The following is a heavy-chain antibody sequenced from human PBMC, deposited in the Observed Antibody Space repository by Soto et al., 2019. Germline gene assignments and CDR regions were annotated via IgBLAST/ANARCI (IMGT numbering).Heavy chain of an antibody. CDR2: IYYSGST. D-gene: IGHD6-19*01. Sequence: PSETLSLTCTVSGGSVSSGSYYWSWIRQPPGKGLEWIGYIYYSGSTNYNPSLKSRVTISVDTSKNQFSLKLSSVTAADTAVYYCARDGVAVAGIVYWGQGTLVTVSS. CDR1: GGSVSSGSYY. J-gene: IGHJ4*02. V-gene: IGHV4-61*01. CDR3: ARDGVAVAGIVY.